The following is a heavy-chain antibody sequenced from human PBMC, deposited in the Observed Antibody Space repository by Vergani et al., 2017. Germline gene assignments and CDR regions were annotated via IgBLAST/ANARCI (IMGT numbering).Heavy chain of an antibody. Sequence: ELQLVESGGGLVQPGESLKISCQISGYSFTNYWIGWVRQMPGKGLEWMGIIHPADSDTRYSPSFQGQVTISVDKSISTAYLQRSSLRASDSAMYYCARLYGRDSGGSKYFDYWGQGTLVTVSS. CDR3: ARLYGRDSGGSKYFDY. V-gene: IGHV5-51*01. D-gene: IGHD5-12*01. CDR2: IHPADSDT. J-gene: IGHJ4*01. CDR1: GYSFTNYW.